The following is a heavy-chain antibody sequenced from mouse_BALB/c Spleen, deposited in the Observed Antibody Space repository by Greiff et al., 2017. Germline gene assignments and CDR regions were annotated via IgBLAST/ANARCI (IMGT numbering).Heavy chain of an antibody. D-gene: IGHD2-1*01. Sequence: QVQLQQSGAELMKPGASVKISCKATGYTFSSYWIEWVKQRPGHGLEWIGEILPGSGRTNYNEKFKGKATFTADTSSNTAYMQLSSLTSEDSAVYYCARGYYGNHGGFAYWGQGTLVTVSA. CDR1: GYTFSSYW. J-gene: IGHJ3*01. CDR2: ILPGSGRT. V-gene: IGHV1-9*01. CDR3: ARGYYGNHGGFAY.